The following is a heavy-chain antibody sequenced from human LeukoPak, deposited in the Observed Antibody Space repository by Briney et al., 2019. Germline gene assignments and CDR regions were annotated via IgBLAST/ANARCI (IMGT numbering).Heavy chain of an antibody. J-gene: IGHJ4*02. CDR1: GDTFGSYA. V-gene: IGHV1-69*04. CDR3: ASQFLLPFDY. CDR2: TIPILGIA. D-gene: IGHD3-22*01. Sequence: ASVNVSCKAPGDTFGSYAISWVRQAHGQGLEWMGRTIPILGIAKYAQKFPGRLTITADTSTSTAYMQLTNRRSDDTAVYYCASQFLLPFDYWGRGTLVTVSS.